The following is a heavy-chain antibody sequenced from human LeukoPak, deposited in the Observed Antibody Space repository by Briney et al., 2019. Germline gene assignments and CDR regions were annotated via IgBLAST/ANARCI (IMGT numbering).Heavy chain of an antibody. Sequence: GASVKVSCKASGGTFSSYAISWVRQAPGQGLEWMGGIIPIFGTANYAQKFQGRVTITADESTSTAYMELSSLRSEDTAVYYCARGLYSYGKFDYWGQGTLVTVSS. V-gene: IGHV1-69*13. J-gene: IGHJ4*02. CDR1: GGTFSSYA. D-gene: IGHD5-18*01. CDR3: ARGLYSYGKFDY. CDR2: IIPIFGTA.